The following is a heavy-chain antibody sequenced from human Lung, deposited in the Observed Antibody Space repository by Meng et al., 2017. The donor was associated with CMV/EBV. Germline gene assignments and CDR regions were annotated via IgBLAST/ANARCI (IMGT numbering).Heavy chain of an antibody. CDR1: GYKFDIYG. Sequence: ASGYKFDIYGITWVRQAPGQGLEWVGWVGAENGETNYGQKFQGRVTVTADTFTKTAYMEMRSLRSDDSAIYYCARAGAAVTTNFDFWGQGTLVTVSS. V-gene: IGHV1-18*01. D-gene: IGHD4-17*01. CDR3: ARAGAAVTTNFDF. CDR2: VGAENGET. J-gene: IGHJ4*02.